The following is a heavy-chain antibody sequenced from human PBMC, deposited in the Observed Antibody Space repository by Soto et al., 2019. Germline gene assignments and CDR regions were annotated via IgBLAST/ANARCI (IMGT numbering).Heavy chain of an antibody. J-gene: IGHJ4*02. CDR3: AKALVGATPFFDY. CDR1: GFTFSSYG. D-gene: IGHD1-26*01. Sequence: GGSLRLSCAASGFTFSSYGMHWVRQAPGKGLEWVAVISYDGSNKYYADSVKGRFTISRDNSKNTLYLQMNSLRAEDTAVYYCAKALVGATPFFDYWGQGTLVTVSS. CDR2: ISYDGSNK. V-gene: IGHV3-30*18.